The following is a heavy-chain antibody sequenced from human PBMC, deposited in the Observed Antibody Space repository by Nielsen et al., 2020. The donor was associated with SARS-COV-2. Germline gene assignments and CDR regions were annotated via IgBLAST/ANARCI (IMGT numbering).Heavy chain of an antibody. CDR3: ARGGRITFGGADDAFDI. CDR1: GGSISSGGYS. V-gene: IGHV4-30-2*01. Sequence: SETLSLTCAVSGGSISSGGYSWSWIRQPPGKGLEWIGYIYHSGRTYYNPSLKSRVTISVDRSKNQFLLKLSSVTAADTAVYYCARGGRITFGGADDAFDIWGQGTMVTVSS. D-gene: IGHD3-16*01. CDR2: IYHSGRT. J-gene: IGHJ3*02.